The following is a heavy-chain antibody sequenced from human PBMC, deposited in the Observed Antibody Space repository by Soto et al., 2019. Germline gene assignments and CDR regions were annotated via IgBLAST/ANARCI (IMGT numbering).Heavy chain of an antibody. V-gene: IGHV3-33*01. CDR1: GFTFSSYG. J-gene: IGHJ5*02. CDR2: IWYDGGNK. D-gene: IGHD3-10*01. CDR3: ARDPLKSGFYGSGSYGGNWFDP. Sequence: QVQLVESGGGVVQPGRSLRLSCAASGFTFSSYGMHWVRQAPGKGLEWVAVIWYDGGNKYYADSVKGRFTISRDNSKNTLYLQMNSLRAEDTAVYYCARDPLKSGFYGSGSYGGNWFDPWGQGTLVTVSS.